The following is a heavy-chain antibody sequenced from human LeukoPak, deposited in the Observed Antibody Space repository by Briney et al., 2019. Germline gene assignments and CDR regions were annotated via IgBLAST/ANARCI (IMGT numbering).Heavy chain of an antibody. D-gene: IGHD1-26*01. Sequence: ASVKVSCKASGYTFTGYYMHWVRQAPGQGLEWLGLINPSGSSTLYAQKFQGRVTMTRDMSTTTDYMELSSLRSEDTAVYYCARDNSVGDVAWWFDPWGQGTLVTVSS. CDR3: ARDNSVGDVAWWFDP. CDR2: INPSGSST. V-gene: IGHV1-46*01. J-gene: IGHJ5*02. CDR1: GYTFTGYY.